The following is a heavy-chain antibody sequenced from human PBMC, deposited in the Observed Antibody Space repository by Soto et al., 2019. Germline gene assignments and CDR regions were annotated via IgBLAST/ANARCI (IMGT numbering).Heavy chain of an antibody. J-gene: IGHJ6*02. D-gene: IGHD2-8*02. CDR1: GFTFSTYA. CDR2: ISGIGGTT. Sequence: EVQLLESGGGLVQPGGSLRLSCAASGFTFSTYAMGWVRQVPGKGLEWVSGISGIGGTTYYADSVKGRFTISRDNSKNTVYLQMNSLRAEDTAVYYCAKSPGSTGDGMDVCGQGTTVTVSS. CDR3: AKSPGSTGDGMDV. V-gene: IGHV3-23*01.